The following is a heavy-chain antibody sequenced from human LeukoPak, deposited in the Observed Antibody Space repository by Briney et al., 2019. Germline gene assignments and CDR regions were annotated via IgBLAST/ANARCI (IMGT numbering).Heavy chain of an antibody. D-gene: IGHD1-26*01. CDR2: ISGSGGST. J-gene: IGHJ4*02. V-gene: IGHV3-23*01. Sequence: GGSLRLSCAASGFTFSSYAMSWVRQAPGKGLEWVSAISGSGGSTYYADSVKGRFTISRDNSKNTLYLQMNSLRAEDTAVYYCAKDRRIVGASRCRGVPDYWGQGTLVTVSS. CDR1: GFTFSSYA. CDR3: AKDRRIVGASRCRGVPDY.